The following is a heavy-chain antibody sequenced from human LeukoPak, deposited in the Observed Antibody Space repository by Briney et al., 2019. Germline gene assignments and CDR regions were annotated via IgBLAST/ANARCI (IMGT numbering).Heavy chain of an antibody. CDR2: INPSGGST. V-gene: IGHV1-46*02. CDR3: AAVVTRGYFDY. CDR1: GYTVNSYY. J-gene: IGHJ4*02. Sequence: ASVKVSCKASGYTVNSYYMHWVRQAPGQGLEWMGIINPSGGSTSYAQKFQGRVTMTRDMSTSTVYMELSSLRSEDTAVYYCAAVVTRGYFDYWGQGTLVTVSS. D-gene: IGHD4-23*01.